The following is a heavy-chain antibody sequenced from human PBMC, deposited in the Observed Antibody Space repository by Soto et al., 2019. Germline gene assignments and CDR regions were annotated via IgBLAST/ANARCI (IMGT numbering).Heavy chain of an antibody. CDR2: ISAYNGNT. Sequence: QVQLVQSGAEVKKPGASVKVSCKASGYTFTSYGISWVRQAPGQGLEWMGWISAYNGNTNYAQKLQGRVTMTTDTTTSTANKELRSLXXXXXXXXXXXXXXXXXXXXXXXQXXLVTVSS. CDR1: GYTFTSYG. J-gene: IGHJ1*01. CDR3: XXXXXXXXXXX. V-gene: IGHV1-18*01.